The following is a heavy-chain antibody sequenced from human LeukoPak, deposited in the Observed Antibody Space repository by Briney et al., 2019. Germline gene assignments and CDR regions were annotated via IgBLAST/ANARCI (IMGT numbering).Heavy chain of an antibody. CDR3: TTAGKYYYHSSGYVY. V-gene: IGHV3-15*01. CDR2: IKSKTDGGTT. J-gene: IGHJ4*02. D-gene: IGHD3-22*01. CDR1: GFTFSNAW. Sequence: TGGSLRLSCAASGFTFSNAWMSWVRQAPGKGLEWVGRIKSKTDGGTTDYAAPVKGRFTISRDDSKNTLYLQMNSLKTEDTAVYYCTTAGKYYYHSSGYVYWGQGTLVTVSS.